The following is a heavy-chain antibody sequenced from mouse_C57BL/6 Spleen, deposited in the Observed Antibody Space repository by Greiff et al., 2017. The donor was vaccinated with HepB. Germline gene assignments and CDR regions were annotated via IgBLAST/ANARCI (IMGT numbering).Heavy chain of an antibody. V-gene: IGHV5-17*01. Sequence: VQLKESGGGLVKPGGSLKLSCAASVFTFSDYGMHWVRQAPEKGLEWVAYISSGSSTIYYADTVKGRITISRDNAKNTLFLQMTSLRSEDTAMYYCARLYDYDGYYFDYWGQGTTLTVSS. CDR3: ARLYDYDGYYFDY. CDR1: VFTFSDYG. J-gene: IGHJ2*01. D-gene: IGHD2-4*01. CDR2: ISSGSSTI.